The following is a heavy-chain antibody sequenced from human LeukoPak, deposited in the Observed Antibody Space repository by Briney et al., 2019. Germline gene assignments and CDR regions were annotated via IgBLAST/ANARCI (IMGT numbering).Heavy chain of an antibody. CDR1: GFTFSNHA. Sequence: GGSLRLSCVTSGFTFSNHAMHWVRQGPGKGLEWVAVISDDGSSKFYADSVKGRFTISRDNSKNTLYLQINSLRAEDTAIYYCAKDVWWSVSWGQGTLVTVSS. CDR3: AKDVWWSVS. D-gene: IGHD2-8*02. CDR2: ISDDGSSK. V-gene: IGHV3-30*04. J-gene: IGHJ5*02.